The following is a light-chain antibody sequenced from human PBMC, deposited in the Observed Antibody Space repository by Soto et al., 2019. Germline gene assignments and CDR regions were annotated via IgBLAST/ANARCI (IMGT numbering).Light chain of an antibody. CDR1: QSVSSSY. V-gene: IGKV3-20*01. J-gene: IGKJ4*01. CDR3: QRYNNWST. Sequence: EIVLTQSPGTLSLSPGERATLSCRASQSVSSSYLAWYQQKPGQDPRLLIYGASSRATGTPDRFSGSGSGTDFTLTISSLQSEDFAVYYRQRYNNWSTFGGGTKVDIK. CDR2: GAS.